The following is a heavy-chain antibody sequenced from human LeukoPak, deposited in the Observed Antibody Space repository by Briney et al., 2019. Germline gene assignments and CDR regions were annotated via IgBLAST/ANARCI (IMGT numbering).Heavy chain of an antibody. CDR3: ARDGGANYYDSSGHSRPQGWLDP. Sequence: ASVNVSCKASGYTFTGYYMHWVRQAPGQGLEWMGWINPNSGGTNYAQKFQGRVTMTRDTSISTAYMELSRLRSDDTAVYYCARDGGANYYDSSGHSRPQGWLDPWRQGTLVTVSS. V-gene: IGHV1-2*02. J-gene: IGHJ5*02. D-gene: IGHD3-22*01. CDR2: INPNSGGT. CDR1: GYTFTGYY.